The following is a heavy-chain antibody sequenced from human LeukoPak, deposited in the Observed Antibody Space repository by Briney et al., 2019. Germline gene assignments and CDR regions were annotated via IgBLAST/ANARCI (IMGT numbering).Heavy chain of an antibody. Sequence: ASVKVSCKASGYTFTGYYMHWVRQAPGQGLEWMGWINPNSGGTNYAQKFQGRVTMTRDTSISTAYMELSRLRSDDTAVYYCARGGSIVATPHDAIDIWGQGTMVTVSS. CDR1: GYTFTGYY. V-gene: IGHV1-2*02. CDR3: ARGGSIVATPHDAIDI. D-gene: IGHD5-12*01. J-gene: IGHJ3*02. CDR2: INPNSGGT.